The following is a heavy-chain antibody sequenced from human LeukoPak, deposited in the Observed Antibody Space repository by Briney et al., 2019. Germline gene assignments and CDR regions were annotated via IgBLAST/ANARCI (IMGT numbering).Heavy chain of an antibody. CDR1: GFTFSSYA. V-gene: IGHV3-23*01. J-gene: IGHJ6*02. CDR2: ISGGGGST. D-gene: IGHD5-24*01. CDR3: AKPMDGMDV. Sequence: GGSLRLSCAASGFTFSSYAMSWVRQAPGKGLEWVSGISGGGGSTYYADSVKGRFTISRDNSKNTVYLQMNSLRAEDTAVYYCAKPMDGMDVWGQGTTVTVSS.